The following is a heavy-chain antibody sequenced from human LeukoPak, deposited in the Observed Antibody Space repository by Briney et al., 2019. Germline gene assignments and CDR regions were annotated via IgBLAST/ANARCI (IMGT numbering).Heavy chain of an antibody. CDR1: GGSISSSSYY. CDR2: IYYSGST. D-gene: IGHD2-21*01. Sequence: SETLSLTCTVSGGSISSSSYYRGWIRQPPGKGLEWIGSIYYSGSTYYNPSLKSRVTVSVDTSKNQFSLKLSSVTAADTAVYYCASLRPGPYPSYYFDYWGQGTLVTVSS. V-gene: IGHV4-39*07. CDR3: ASLRPGPYPSYYFDY. J-gene: IGHJ4*02.